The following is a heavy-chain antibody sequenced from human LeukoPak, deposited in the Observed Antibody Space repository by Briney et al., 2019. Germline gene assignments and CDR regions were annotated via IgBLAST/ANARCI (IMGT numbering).Heavy chain of an antibody. CDR1: SGSISSYY. Sequence: SETLSLTCTVSSGSISSYYWSWLRQPPGKGLEWIGYIYYSGSTNYNPSLKSRVTISVDTSKNQFSLKLNSVTAADTAVYYCARWYSSGWAFDYWGQGTLVTVSS. CDR2: IYYSGST. D-gene: IGHD6-19*01. CDR3: ARWYSSGWAFDY. V-gene: IGHV4-59*01. J-gene: IGHJ4*02.